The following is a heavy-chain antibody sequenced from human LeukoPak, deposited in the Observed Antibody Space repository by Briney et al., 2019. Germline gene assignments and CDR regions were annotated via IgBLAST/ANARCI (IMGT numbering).Heavy chain of an antibody. V-gene: IGHV1-2*02. CDR1: GYTFTFHY. CDR3: VRETAVTAVIHLNHLDL. CDR2: INPDSGVT. Sequence: ASVKVSCKASGYTFTFHYLHWVRQAPGQGLEWMGWINPDSGVTHYAQKFQGRVTLTRDTSITTGYMDLSSLRSDDAAIYYCVRETAVTAVIHLNHLDLWGQGTLITVSS. D-gene: IGHD4-17*01. J-gene: IGHJ4*02.